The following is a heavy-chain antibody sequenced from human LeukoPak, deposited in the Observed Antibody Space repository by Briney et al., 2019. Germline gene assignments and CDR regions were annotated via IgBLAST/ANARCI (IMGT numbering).Heavy chain of an antibody. CDR3: ARGPGGDQDS. J-gene: IGHJ4*02. V-gene: IGHV4-31*03. CDR1: GGSISSAGYY. D-gene: IGHD2-21*02. CDR2: IYYSGST. Sequence: PSETLSLTCTVSGGSISSAGYYWSWIRQYAGRGLEWIGYIYYSGSTFYNPSLKSRVTISVDTSKNQFSLNLNAVTAADTAVYFCARGPGGDQDSWGQGILVSVSS.